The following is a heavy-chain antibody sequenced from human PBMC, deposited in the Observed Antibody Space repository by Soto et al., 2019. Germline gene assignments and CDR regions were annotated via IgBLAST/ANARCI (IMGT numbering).Heavy chain of an antibody. J-gene: IGHJ1*01. CDR2: INAGNSNT. CDR1: GYTFTIDV. Sequence: GASVKVSCKASGYTFTIDVMHWVRQAPGQRLEWMGWINAGNSNTKYSQNFQGRVTITRDTSASTAYMEVSSLRSEDTAVYYCARGITSGHPQYFQHWGQGTLVTVSS. CDR3: ARGITSGHPQYFQH. D-gene: IGHD2-8*01. V-gene: IGHV1-3*01.